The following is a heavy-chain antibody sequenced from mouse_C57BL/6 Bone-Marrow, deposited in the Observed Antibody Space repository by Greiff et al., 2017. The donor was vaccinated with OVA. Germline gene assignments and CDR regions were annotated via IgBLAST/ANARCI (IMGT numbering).Heavy chain of an antibody. D-gene: IGHD2-4*01. J-gene: IGHJ4*01. CDR3: AGIYYDPYYYAMDY. CDR1: GFSLTSYG. Sequence: QVQLKESGPGLVQPSQSLSITCTVSGFSLTSYGVHWVRQSPGKGLEWLGVIWSGGSTDYNAAFISRLSISKDNSKSQVFFKMNSLQADDTAIYYCAGIYYDPYYYAMDYWGQGTSVTVSS. CDR2: IWSGGST. V-gene: IGHV2-2*01.